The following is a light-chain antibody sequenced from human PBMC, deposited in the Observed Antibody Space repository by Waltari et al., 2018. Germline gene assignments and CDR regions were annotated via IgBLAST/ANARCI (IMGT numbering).Light chain of an antibody. J-gene: IGKJ3*01. CDR2: GAS. V-gene: IGKV4-1*01. CDR3: HQYYNTPFT. CDR1: QSVLYSSNNKNS. Sequence: DIVMTQSPDSLAVSLGERATINCKSSQSVLYSSNNKNSLSWYQQKLGQPPKLLIYGASTRGSGVPDRFSGSGSGTDFTLTISSLQAEDVAVYYCHQYYNTPFTFGPGTKVDIK.